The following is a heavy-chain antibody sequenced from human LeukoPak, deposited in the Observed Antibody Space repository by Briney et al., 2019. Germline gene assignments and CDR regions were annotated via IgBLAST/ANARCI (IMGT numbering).Heavy chain of an antibody. CDR1: GGSISSGGYY. CDR2: IYHSGST. V-gene: IGHV4-30-2*01. CDR3: ARDRVYWGPDDAFDI. D-gene: IGHD2-8*02. Sequence: SQTLSLTCTVSGGSISSGGYYWSWIRQPPGKGLEWIGYIYHSGSTYYNPSLKSRVTISVDRSKNQFSLKLSSVTAADTAVYYCARDRVYWGPDDAFDIWGQGTMVTVSS. J-gene: IGHJ3*02.